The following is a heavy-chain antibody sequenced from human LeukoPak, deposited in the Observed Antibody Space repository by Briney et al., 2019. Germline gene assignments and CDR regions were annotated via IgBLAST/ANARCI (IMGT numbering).Heavy chain of an antibody. Sequence: GASVKVSCKASGYTFTSYDISWVRQAPGQGLEWMGGIIPIFGTANYAQKFQGRVTITADKSTSTAYMELSSLRSEDTAVYYCARDLMYYYDSSGTLAYYWGQGTLVTVSS. D-gene: IGHD3-22*01. CDR2: IIPIFGTA. J-gene: IGHJ4*02. CDR1: GYTFTSYD. CDR3: ARDLMYYYDSSGTLAYY. V-gene: IGHV1-69*06.